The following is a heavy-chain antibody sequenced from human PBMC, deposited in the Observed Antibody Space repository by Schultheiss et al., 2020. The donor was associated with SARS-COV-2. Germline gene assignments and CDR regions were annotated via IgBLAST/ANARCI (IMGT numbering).Heavy chain of an antibody. Sequence: VGSLRLSCAASGFTFSSYAMSWVRQAPGKGLEWVSAISGSGGSTYYADSVKGRFTISRDNSKNTLYLQMNSLRAEDTAVYYCAKDLGYCSGGSCFYFEYWGQGTLVTVSS. CDR1: GFTFSSYA. V-gene: IGHV3-23*01. J-gene: IGHJ4*02. CDR3: AKDLGYCSGGSCFYFEY. D-gene: IGHD2-15*01. CDR2: ISGSGGST.